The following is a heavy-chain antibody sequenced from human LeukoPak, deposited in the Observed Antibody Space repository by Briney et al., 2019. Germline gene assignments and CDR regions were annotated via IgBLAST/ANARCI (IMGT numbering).Heavy chain of an antibody. CDR3: ARGGAVASYSLFDS. CDR2: IRSDGSDT. J-gene: IGHJ4*02. Sequence: GGSLRLSCAASGFTFSDTWMHWVRQAPGEGLVWVSRIRSDGSDTRYAESVKGRFTISRDNAKNTLYLQMNSLRAEDTAVYYCARGGAVASYSLFDSWGQGTLVTVSS. D-gene: IGHD6-19*01. CDR1: GFTFSDTW. V-gene: IGHV3-74*01.